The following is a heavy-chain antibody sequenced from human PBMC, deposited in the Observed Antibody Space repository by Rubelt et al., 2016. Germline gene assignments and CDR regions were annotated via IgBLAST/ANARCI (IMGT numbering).Heavy chain of an antibody. V-gene: IGHV1-18*01. D-gene: IGHD6-13*01. CDR3: ARVISGVEYSSSWHFDY. Sequence: QVQLVQSGAEVKKPGASVKVSCKASGYTFTSYGISWVRQAPGQGLEWMGWISAYNGNTNYAQKLKARVNRTTDTSTSTAYMELRSLRSDDTAVYYCARVISGVEYSSSWHFDYWGQGTLVTISS. CDR1: GYTFTSYG. J-gene: IGHJ4*02. CDR2: ISAYNGNT.